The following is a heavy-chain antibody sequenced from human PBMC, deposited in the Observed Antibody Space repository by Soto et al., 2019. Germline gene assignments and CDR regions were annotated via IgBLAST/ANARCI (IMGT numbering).Heavy chain of an antibody. CDR1: GFTFSSYG. Sequence: QVQLVESGGGVVQPGRSLRLSCAASGFTFSSYGMHWVRQAPGKGLEWVAVIWYDGSNKYYADSVKGRFTISRDNAKNSLYLQMNSLRDEDTAVYYCASQYSSGWYDGSLGDYWGQGTLVTVSS. CDR2: IWYDGSNK. D-gene: IGHD6-19*01. CDR3: ASQYSSGWYDGSLGDY. J-gene: IGHJ4*02. V-gene: IGHV3-33*01.